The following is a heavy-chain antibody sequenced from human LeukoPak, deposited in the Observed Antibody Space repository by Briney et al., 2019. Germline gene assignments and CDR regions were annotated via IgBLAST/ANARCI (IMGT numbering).Heavy chain of an antibody. D-gene: IGHD5-24*01. CDR2: IYYSGST. J-gene: IGHJ3*02. V-gene: IGHV4-61*01. CDR3: ARDPGEMATITSAFDI. Sequence: SETLSLTCTVSGGSVSSGSYYWSWIRQPPGKGLEWIGYIYYSGSTNYNPSLKSRVTISVDTSKNQFSLKLSSVTAADTAVYYCARDPGEMATITSAFDIWGQGTMVTVSS. CDR1: GGSVSSGSYY.